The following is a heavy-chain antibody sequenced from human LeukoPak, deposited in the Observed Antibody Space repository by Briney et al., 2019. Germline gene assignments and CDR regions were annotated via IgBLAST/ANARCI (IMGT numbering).Heavy chain of an antibody. D-gene: IGHD5-12*01. J-gene: IGHJ6*03. Sequence: ASLKVSCKASRGTFSSYAISWVRQAPGQGLEWMGGIIPIFGTANYAQKFQGRVTITADESTSTAYMELSSLRSEDTAVYYCARGGGIVAKKGGRYYYYYMDVWGKGTTVTISS. CDR2: IIPIFGTA. CDR3: ARGGGIVAKKGGRYYYYYMDV. V-gene: IGHV1-69*13. CDR1: RGTFSSYA.